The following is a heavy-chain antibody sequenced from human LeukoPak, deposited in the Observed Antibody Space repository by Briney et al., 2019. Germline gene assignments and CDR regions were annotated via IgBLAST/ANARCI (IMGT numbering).Heavy chain of an antibody. CDR1: GFTFSSYA. J-gene: IGHJ4*02. CDR3: AKATLQGSSSWSHFDY. V-gene: IGHV3-30*04. D-gene: IGHD6-13*01. CDR2: ISYDGSNK. Sequence: GGSLRLSCAASGFTFSSYAMHWVRQAPGKGLEWVAVISYDGSNKYYADSVKGRFTISRDNSKNTLYLQMNSLRAEDTAVYYCAKATLQGSSSWSHFDYWGQGTLVTVSS.